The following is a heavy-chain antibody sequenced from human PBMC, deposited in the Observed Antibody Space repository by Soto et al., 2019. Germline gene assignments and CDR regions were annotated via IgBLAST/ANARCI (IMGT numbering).Heavy chain of an antibody. J-gene: IGHJ4*02. Sequence: GGSLRLSCAASGFTFSSYSMNWVRQAPGKGLEWVSSISSSSSYIYYADSVKGRFTISRDNAKNSLYLQMNSLRAEDTAVYYCARAASIAAPFDYWGQGTLVTVSS. CDR3: ARAASIAAPFDY. CDR1: GFTFSSYS. V-gene: IGHV3-21*01. CDR2: ISSSSSYI. D-gene: IGHD6-6*01.